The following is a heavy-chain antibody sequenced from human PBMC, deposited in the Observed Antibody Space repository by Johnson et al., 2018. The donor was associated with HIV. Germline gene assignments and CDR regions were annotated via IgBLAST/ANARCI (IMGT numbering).Heavy chain of an antibody. CDR2: IKPDGTEK. D-gene: IGHD3-16*01. CDR1: GFTFNSYW. CDR3: ARGRGALDI. Sequence: VQLVESGGGLIQPGGSLRLSCAASGFTFNSYWMTWVRQAPGKGLEWVADIKPDGTEKYYLDSVKGKFTISRDNAKNSLYQTNSLRVEDTAIYYCARGRGALDIWGQGTVVTVSS. V-gene: IGHV3-7*04. J-gene: IGHJ3*02.